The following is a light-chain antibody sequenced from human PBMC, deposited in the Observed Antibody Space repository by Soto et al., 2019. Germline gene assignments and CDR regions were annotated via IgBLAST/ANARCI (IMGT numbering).Light chain of an antibody. CDR1: QSISRY. V-gene: IGKV1-39*01. J-gene: IGKJ1*01. CDR2: GAN. CDR3: QQNYGTPGT. Sequence: DIQLTQSPSSLSASVGDRMTISWRSSQSISRYLNWYQQRPGTAPKVLIFGANSLQSGVPSRFSGSGSGTEFTLTISSLQPEDFATYYCQQNYGTPGTFGQGSKVDTK.